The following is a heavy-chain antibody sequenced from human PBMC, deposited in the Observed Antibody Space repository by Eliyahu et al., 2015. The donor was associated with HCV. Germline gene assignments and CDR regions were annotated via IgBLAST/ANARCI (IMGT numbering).Heavy chain of an antibody. J-gene: IGHJ5*02. CDR1: GHTFSGNY. V-gene: IGHV1-46*01. D-gene: IGHD6-19*01. CDR2: INPSGDRT. Sequence: QVQVVQSGAEVRKPGASVKLSCRPSGHTFSGNYVHXVGQAPGQGPEWVGIINPSGDRTTYAQKVQGRVTMTRDTSTSTVYMELHSLRSEDTAVYYCARDVGWAPGGPWGQGTLVTVSS. CDR3: ARDVGWAPGGP.